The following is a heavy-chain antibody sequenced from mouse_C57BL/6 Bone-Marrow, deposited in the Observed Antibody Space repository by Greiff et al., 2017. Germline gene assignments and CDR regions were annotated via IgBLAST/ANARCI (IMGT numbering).Heavy chain of an antibody. Sequence: VQLQQSGAELARPGASVKLSCKASGYTFTSYGISWVKQRTGQGLEWIGEIYPRSGNTYYNEKLKGKATLTADKSSSTAYMELRSLTSEDSAVYFCARWGWLRGAMDYWGQGTSVTVSS. J-gene: IGHJ4*01. CDR1: GYTFTSYG. CDR3: ARWGWLRGAMDY. CDR2: IYPRSGNT. V-gene: IGHV1-81*01. D-gene: IGHD2-2*01.